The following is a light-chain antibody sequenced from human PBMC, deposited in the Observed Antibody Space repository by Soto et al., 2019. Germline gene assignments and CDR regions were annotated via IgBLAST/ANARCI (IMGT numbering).Light chain of an antibody. V-gene: IGKV3-15*01. CDR3: QQYNNWPPLT. J-gene: IGKJ4*01. CDR1: QSVSSN. CDR2: GAS. Sequence: EIVMTQSPATLSVSPGERATLSCRASQSVSSNLAWYQQKPGQAPRLLIYGASTRATGIPARFSGSGSGTEFTLTISSLQSDDFAVYSCQQYNNWPPLTFGGGTKV.